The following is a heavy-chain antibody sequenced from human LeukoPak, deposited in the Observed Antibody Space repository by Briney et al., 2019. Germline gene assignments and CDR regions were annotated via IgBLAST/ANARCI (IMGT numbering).Heavy chain of an antibody. J-gene: IGHJ4*02. Sequence: ESGRTLVKPTQTLTLTCTFSGFSLSTSGVGVGWIREPPGKALEWLALIYWDDDKRYRPSLMGRLTITKDTSKNQVVLTMTNMDPVDTATYYCAHRFLLTGYYGIFDYWGQGTLVTVSS. V-gene: IGHV2-5*02. D-gene: IGHD3-9*01. CDR2: IYWDDDK. CDR3: AHRFLLTGYYGIFDY. CDR1: GFSLSTSGVG.